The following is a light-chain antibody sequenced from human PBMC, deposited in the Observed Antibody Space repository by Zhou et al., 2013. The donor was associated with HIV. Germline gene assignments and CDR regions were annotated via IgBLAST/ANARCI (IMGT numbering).Light chain of an antibody. CDR1: QDITNH. CDR3: QQYNNTVT. V-gene: IGKV1-16*02. CDR2: DAS. Sequence: DIQMTQSPSSLSASVGDTVTITCRASQDITNHLAWLQQKPGKAPKSLIYDASRLHTGVPSKFSGGGSGTEFTLTISRLQPDDFASYYCQQYNNTVTFGGGTKVDIK. J-gene: IGKJ4*01.